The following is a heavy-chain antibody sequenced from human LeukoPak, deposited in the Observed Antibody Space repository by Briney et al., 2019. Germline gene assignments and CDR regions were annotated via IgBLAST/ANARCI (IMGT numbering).Heavy chain of an antibody. CDR2: IYYSGSI. J-gene: IGHJ4*02. CDR3: AGPRRRLDY. Sequence: SETLSLTCAVSGYSISSSNWWGWIRPPPGKGLEWIGYIYYSGSIYYNPSLKSRVTISVDTSKNQFSLKLSSVTAADTAVYYCAGPRRRLDYWGQGTLVTVSS. CDR1: GYSISSSNW. V-gene: IGHV4-28*05.